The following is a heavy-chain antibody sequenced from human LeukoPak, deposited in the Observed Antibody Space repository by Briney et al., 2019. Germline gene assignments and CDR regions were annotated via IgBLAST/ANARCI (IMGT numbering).Heavy chain of an antibody. Sequence: SETLSLTCTVSGYSISSGYYWGWIRQPPGEGLKWIGSISHSGSTYYNPSLKSRVTISVDTSKNQFSLKLSSLTAADTAVYYCARLRRSRLAEFDYWGQGTLVTVSS. CDR1: GYSISSGYY. J-gene: IGHJ4*02. CDR2: ISHSGST. V-gene: IGHV4-38-2*02. CDR3: ARLRRSRLAEFDY. D-gene: IGHD3-3*02.